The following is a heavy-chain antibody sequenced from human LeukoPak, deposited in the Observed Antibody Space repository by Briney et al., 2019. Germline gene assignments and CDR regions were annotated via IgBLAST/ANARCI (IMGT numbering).Heavy chain of an antibody. CDR2: IYYSGST. CDR3: ARDTSGYRRGSFDY. V-gene: IGHV4-59*01. Sequence: SETLSLTCTVSGGSISSYYWSWIRQPPGKGLEWIGYIYYSGSTSYNPSLKSRVTISVDTSNNQFSLKLSSVTAADTAVYYCARDTSGYRRGSFDYRGKGTLVTVSS. D-gene: IGHD3-22*01. J-gene: IGHJ4*02. CDR1: GGSISSYY.